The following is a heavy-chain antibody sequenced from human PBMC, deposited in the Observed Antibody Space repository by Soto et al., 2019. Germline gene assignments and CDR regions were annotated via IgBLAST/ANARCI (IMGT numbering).Heavy chain of an antibody. CDR1: GGSISSYY. CDR2: IYYSGST. V-gene: IGHV4-59*01. CDR3: ARSGVTIFGVVIGTSYGMDV. Sequence: PSETLSLTCTVSGGSISSYYWSWIRQPPGKGLEWIGYIYYSGSTNYNPSLKSRVTISVDTSKNQFSLKLSSVTAADTAVCYCARSGVTIFGVVIGTSYGMDVWGQGTTVTVSS. J-gene: IGHJ6*02. D-gene: IGHD3-3*01.